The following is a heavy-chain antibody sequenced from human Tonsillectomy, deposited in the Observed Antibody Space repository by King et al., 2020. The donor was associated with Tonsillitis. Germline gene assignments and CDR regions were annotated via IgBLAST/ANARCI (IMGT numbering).Heavy chain of an antibody. V-gene: IGHV4-4*07. CDR2: VYSSGST. D-gene: IGHD2/OR15-2a*01. J-gene: IGHJ6*02. CDR1: DDSISSYY. CDR3: ARHAFSYFGMDV. Sequence: VQLQESGPGLVKPSETLSLTCSVSDDSISSYYWSWVRLPAGKGLEWIGRVYSSGSTNYSPSLGGRVTMSVDASKNEVSLKLRSVTAADTAVYYCARHAFSYFGMDVGGQGTTVTVSS.